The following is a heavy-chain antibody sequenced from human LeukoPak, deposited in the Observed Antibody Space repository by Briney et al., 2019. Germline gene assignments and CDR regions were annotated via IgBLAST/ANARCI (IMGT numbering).Heavy chain of an antibody. CDR1: GFTFSSYA. D-gene: IGHD3-10*01. V-gene: IGHV3-23*01. Sequence: GGSLRLSCAASGFTFSSYAMNWVRQAPGKGLEWVSIIFGTGDTTYYADSVKGRFTVSRDNAKNTLYLQMNDLRPEDTAKSYCAKRNTMIRGGPCFDHWGQGLLVTVSS. CDR2: IFGTGDTT. CDR3: AKRNTMIRGGPCFDH. J-gene: IGHJ4*02.